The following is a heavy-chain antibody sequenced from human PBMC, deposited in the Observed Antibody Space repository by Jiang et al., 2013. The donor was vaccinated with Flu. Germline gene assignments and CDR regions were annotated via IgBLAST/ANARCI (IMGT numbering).Heavy chain of an antibody. Sequence: KPTQTLTLTCTFSGFSLDTNGVAVGWIRQSPGKALEWLAVIYWDDDKRYSPSLKSRLTITKDTSKNQVVLLMINMDPVDTATYYCAHSFRSVSGYGMDVWGQRGPRVTVSS. D-gene: IGHD3-10*01. J-gene: IGHJ6*01. CDR2: IYWDDDK. CDR1: GFSLDTNGVA. CDR3: AHSFRSVSGYGMDV. V-gene: IGHV2-5*02.